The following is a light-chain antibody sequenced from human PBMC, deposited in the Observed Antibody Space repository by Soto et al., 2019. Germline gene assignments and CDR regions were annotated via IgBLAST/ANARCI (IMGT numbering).Light chain of an antibody. CDR3: QQYDSFPLT. Sequence: DIRMTQSPSTLSASVGDRVTITCRASQSISNWLAWYQQRPGRAPQLLIHKASTLETGVPSRFSGSGSGTEFTLTISSLQPDDFASYFCQQYDSFPLTFGGGTKV. V-gene: IGKV1-5*03. CDR2: KAS. J-gene: IGKJ4*01. CDR1: QSISNW.